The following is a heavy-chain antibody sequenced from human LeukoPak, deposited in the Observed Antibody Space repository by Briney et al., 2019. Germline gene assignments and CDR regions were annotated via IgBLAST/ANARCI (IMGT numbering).Heavy chain of an antibody. CDR3: ARGWYGPDS. CDR2: ISRDGTST. J-gene: IGHJ5*01. Sequence: GGSLRLTCAASGVTFSSHSMHWVRQAPGKGLVWVSGISRDGTSTNYADAVKGRFTISRDNAKNTLYLQMNSLRVEDTAVYSCARGWYGPDSCGQATLVTVSS. D-gene: IGHD2-15*01. V-gene: IGHV3-74*01. CDR1: GVTFSSHS.